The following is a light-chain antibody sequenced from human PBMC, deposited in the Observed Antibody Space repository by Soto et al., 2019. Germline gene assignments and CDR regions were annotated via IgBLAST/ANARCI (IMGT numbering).Light chain of an antibody. Sequence: EILFTQAPTTLSLSPGERATLSCRASQSVSSYLAWYQQKPGQAPRLLIYDASNRATGIPARFSGSGSGTDFTLTISSLEPEDFAVYYCQQRSNWITFGQGTRLEIK. CDR1: QSVSSY. V-gene: IGKV3-11*01. J-gene: IGKJ5*01. CDR2: DAS. CDR3: QQRSNWIT.